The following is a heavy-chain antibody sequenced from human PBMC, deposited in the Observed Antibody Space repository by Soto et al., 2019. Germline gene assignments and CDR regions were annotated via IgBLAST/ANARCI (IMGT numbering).Heavy chain of an antibody. CDR3: ASSGIQAAGTAAYYYAMDA. CDR1: GDSVAGNSGA. CDR2: TYYRSKWYN. J-gene: IGHJ6*02. Sequence: SQSLSPTXAISGDSVAGNSGAWNWIRQSPSRGLEWLGRTYYRSKWYNDYAVSVKSRITINPDTSKNQFSLQLNSVTPEDTAVYYCASSGIQAAGTAAYYYAMDAWGQGPTVTVSS. V-gene: IGHV6-1*01. D-gene: IGHD6-13*01.